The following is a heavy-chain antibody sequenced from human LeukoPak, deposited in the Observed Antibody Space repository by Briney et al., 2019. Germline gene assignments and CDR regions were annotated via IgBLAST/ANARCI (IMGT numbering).Heavy chain of an antibody. CDR3: ARDCSDSSSDYYPLGY. V-gene: IGHV3-7*01. CDR1: GFTFSSYW. J-gene: IGHJ4*02. Sequence: GGSLRLSCAASGFTFSSYWMSWVRQAPGKGLEWAANIKQDGSEKYYVDSVKGRFTISRDNAKNSLYLQMNSLRAEDTAVYYCARDCSDSSSDYYPLGYWGQGTLVTVSS. D-gene: IGHD3-22*01. CDR2: IKQDGSEK.